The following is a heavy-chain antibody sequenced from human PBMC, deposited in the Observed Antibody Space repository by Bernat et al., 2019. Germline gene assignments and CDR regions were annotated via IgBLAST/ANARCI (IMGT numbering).Heavy chain of an antibody. D-gene: IGHD4-23*01. V-gene: IGHV3-23*01. CDR1: GFTFSSYA. J-gene: IGHJ5*02. CDR3: AKDGDYGGNFRAYDWFDP. Sequence: EVQVLESGGGLVQPGGSLRLSCAASGFTFSSYAMSWVRQAPGKGLEWVSAISGSGGSTYYADSVKGRFTISRDNSKNTLYLQMNSLRAEDTAVYYCAKDGDYGGNFRAYDWFDPLGQGTLVTVSS. CDR2: ISGSGGST.